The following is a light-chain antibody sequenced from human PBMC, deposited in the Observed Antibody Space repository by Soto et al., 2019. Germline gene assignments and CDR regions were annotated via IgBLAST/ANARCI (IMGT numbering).Light chain of an antibody. J-gene: IGLJ2*01. V-gene: IGLV1-51*01. CDR3: DSWDNSLSVVL. CDR2: DNY. CDR1: SSDIGAYDY. Sequence: QSALSQPHSVSGSPGQSVTISCTGTSSDIGAYDYVSWYQQHPGKAPKLLIYDNYKRPSGIPDRFSGSTSGTSATLAIAGLQTGDEADYYCDSWDNSLSVVLFGGGTKLTVL.